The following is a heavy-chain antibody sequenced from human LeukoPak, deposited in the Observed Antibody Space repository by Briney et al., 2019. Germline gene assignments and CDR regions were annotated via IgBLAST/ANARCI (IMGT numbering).Heavy chain of an antibody. CDR2: ISGSGGST. CDR1: GFTFSNAW. J-gene: IGHJ4*02. Sequence: PGGSLRLSCAASGFTFSNAWMSWVRQAPGKGLEWVSAISGSGGSTYYADSVKGRFTISRDNSKNTLYLQMNSLRAEDTAVYYCAKAIAAAGFFDYWGQGTLVTVSS. V-gene: IGHV3-23*01. D-gene: IGHD6-13*01. CDR3: AKAIAAAGFFDY.